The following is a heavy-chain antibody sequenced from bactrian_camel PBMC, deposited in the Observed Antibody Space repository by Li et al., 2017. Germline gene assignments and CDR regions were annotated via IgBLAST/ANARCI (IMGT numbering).Heavy chain of an antibody. CDR1: GFAFSDYD. CDR2: LRSDGST. Sequence: EVQLVESGGGLVQPGGSLRLSCAASGFAFSDYDVSWVRQAPGTECELVSTLRSDGSTYYADSVKGRFTISQDNAKNTLYLQMNSLKPEDTAVYYCVVYGPGGIGLYSGCPPQYNKLDYWGKGTQVTVS. V-gene: IGHV3S10*01. D-gene: IGHD4*01. J-gene: IGHJ7*01.